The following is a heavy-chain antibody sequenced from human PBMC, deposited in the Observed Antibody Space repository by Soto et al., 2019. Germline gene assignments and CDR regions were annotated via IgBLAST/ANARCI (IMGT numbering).Heavy chain of an antibody. V-gene: IGHV1-2*04. CDR1: GYTFTGYY. D-gene: IGHD3-10*01. CDR2: INPNSGGT. J-gene: IGHJ6*03. Sequence: ASVKVSCKASGYTFTGYYIHWVRQAPGQGLEWMGWINPNSGGTNYAQKFQGWVTMTRDTSISTAYMELSRLRSDDTAVYYCARGPPMVRGVISYYYYMDVWGKGTTVTVSS. CDR3: ARGPPMVRGVISYYYYMDV.